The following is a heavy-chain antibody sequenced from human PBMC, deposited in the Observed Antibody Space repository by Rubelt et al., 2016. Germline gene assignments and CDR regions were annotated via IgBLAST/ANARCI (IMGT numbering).Heavy chain of an antibody. Sequence: QLQLQESGPGLVKPSETLSLTCTVSGGSISSSSYYWGWIRQPPGKGLEWIGSIYYSGSSYYNPSLHGCVSLFGDTSHNQVSLKVSSVTVADTAIYDCARLERIAVGVGVIDYWGQGTLGTVSS. D-gene: IGHD6-19*01. CDR3: ARLERIAVGVGVIDY. CDR2: IYYSGSS. CDR1: GGSISSSSYY. V-gene: IGHV4-39*07. J-gene: IGHJ4*02.